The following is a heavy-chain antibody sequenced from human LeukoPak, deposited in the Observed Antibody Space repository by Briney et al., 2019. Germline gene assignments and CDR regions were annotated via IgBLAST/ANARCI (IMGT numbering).Heavy chain of an antibody. CDR1: GYSFTSYW. Sequence: GESLKISCKGSGYSFTSYWISWVRQMPGKGLGWMGRIDPSGSYTNYSPSFQGHVTISADKSISTAYLQWSSLKASDTAMYYCARHVSSSGWYFMIDYWGQGTLVTVSS. J-gene: IGHJ4*02. D-gene: IGHD6-19*01. CDR3: ARHVSSSGWYFMIDY. V-gene: IGHV5-10-1*01. CDR2: IDPSGSYT.